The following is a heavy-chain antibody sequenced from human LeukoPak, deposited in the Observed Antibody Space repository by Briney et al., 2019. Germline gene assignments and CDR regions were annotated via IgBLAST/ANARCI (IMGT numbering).Heavy chain of an antibody. CDR1: GYTLTELS. V-gene: IGHV1-24*01. Sequence: ASVKVSCKVSGYTLTELSMNWVRQAPGKGLEWMGVFDPEDGETIYAQKFQGRVTMTEDTSTDTAYMQLSSLRSEDTAVYYCATDRYYGSGNAAFDLWGQGTMVTVSS. CDR2: FDPEDGET. CDR3: ATDRYYGSGNAAFDL. D-gene: IGHD3-10*01. J-gene: IGHJ3*01.